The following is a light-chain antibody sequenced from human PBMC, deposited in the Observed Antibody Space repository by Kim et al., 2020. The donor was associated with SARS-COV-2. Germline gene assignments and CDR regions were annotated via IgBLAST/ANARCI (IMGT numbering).Light chain of an antibody. CDR3: SSYAGSNNGV. CDR2: DVT. CDR1: SSDIGSYDY. Sequence: QSVLTQPPSASGSPGQSVTISCTGSSSDIGSYDYVSGYQQYPGKAPKLIIYDVTKRPSGVPDRFSGSKSANTASLTVSGLQPEDEADYYCSSYAGSNNGVFGGGTQLTVL. V-gene: IGLV2-8*01. J-gene: IGLJ3*02.